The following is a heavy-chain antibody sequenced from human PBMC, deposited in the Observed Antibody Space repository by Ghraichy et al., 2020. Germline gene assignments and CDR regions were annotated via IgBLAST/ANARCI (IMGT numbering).Heavy chain of an antibody. D-gene: IGHD6-13*01. CDR3: ARDPPATAAAGTVDY. V-gene: IGHV1-18*04. Sequence: ASVKVSCKASGYIFTSYGISWVRQAPGQGLEWMGWISAYNGNTKYAQKLQGRGTMTTDTSTSTAYMELRSLRSDDTAVYYCARDPPATAAAGTVDYWGQGTLVTVS. J-gene: IGHJ4*02. CDR2: ISAYNGNT. CDR1: GYIFTSYG.